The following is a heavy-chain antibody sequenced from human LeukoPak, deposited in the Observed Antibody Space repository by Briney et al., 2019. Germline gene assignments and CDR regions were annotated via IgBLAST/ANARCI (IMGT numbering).Heavy chain of an antibody. Sequence: LRLSCAASGFTFSSYSMNWVRQHPGKGLEWIGYIYYSGSTYYNPSLKSRVTISVDTSKNQFSLKLSSVTAADTAVYYCARDTYNWNGKGGALNWFDPWGQGTLVTVSS. CDR3: ARDTYNWNGKGGALNWFDP. D-gene: IGHD1-1*01. CDR2: IYYSGST. CDR1: GFTFSSYS. V-gene: IGHV4-31*02. J-gene: IGHJ5*02.